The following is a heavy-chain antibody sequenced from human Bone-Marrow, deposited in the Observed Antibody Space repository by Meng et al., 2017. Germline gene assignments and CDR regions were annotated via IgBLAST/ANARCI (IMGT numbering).Heavy chain of an antibody. J-gene: IGHJ4*02. CDR1: GFTFSSYW. D-gene: IGHD3-16*01. Sequence: GESLKISCAASGFTFSSYWMSWVRQAPGKGLEWVANIKQDGSEKYYEDSVKGRFTISRDNAKNSLYLQMNSLRAEDTAVYYCARDIWGYATSFDYWGQGTLVTVSS. V-gene: IGHV3-7*01. CDR2: IKQDGSEK. CDR3: ARDIWGYATSFDY.